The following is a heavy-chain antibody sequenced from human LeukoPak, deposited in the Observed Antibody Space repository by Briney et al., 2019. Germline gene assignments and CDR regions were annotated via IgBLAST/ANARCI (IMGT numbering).Heavy chain of an antibody. CDR2: ISYSGST. CDR3: ARGPYGGNPDY. J-gene: IGHJ4*02. CDR1: GGSISSYY. V-gene: IGHV4-59*01. D-gene: IGHD4-23*01. Sequence: PSETLSLTCTVPGGSISSYYWSWIRQPPGKGLEWIGYISYSGSTNNNPSLRSRVTISLDTSKNQFSLKLSSVTAADTAVYYCARGPYGGNPDYWGQGTLVTVSS.